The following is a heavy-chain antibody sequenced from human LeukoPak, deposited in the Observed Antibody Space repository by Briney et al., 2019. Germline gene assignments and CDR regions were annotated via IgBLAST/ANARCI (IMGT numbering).Heavy chain of an antibody. V-gene: IGHV4-30-4*01. D-gene: IGHD3-16*02. CDR2: IYYSGST. J-gene: IGHJ3*02. CDR1: GGSISSGDYY. Sequence: PSETLSLTCTVSGGSISSGDYYWSRIRQPPGKGLEWIGYIYYSGSTYYNPSLKSRVTIPVDTPKNQFSLKLSSVTAADTAVYYCARALKRTRIVWGSYRSDAFDIWGQGTMVTVSS. CDR3: ARALKRTRIVWGSYRSDAFDI.